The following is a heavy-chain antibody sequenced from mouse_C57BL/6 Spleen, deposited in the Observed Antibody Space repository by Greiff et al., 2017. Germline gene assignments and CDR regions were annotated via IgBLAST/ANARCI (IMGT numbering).Heavy chain of an antibody. Sequence: VQLKESGGGLVQPKGSLKLSCAASGFTFNTYAMHWVRQAPGKGLEWVARIRRKSSNYATYYADSVKDRFTISRDDSQSMLYLQMNNLKTEDTAMYYCVRDATAQAVYYWGQGTTLTVSS. CDR1: GFTFNTYA. CDR2: IRRKSSNYAT. CDR3: VRDATAQAVYY. J-gene: IGHJ2*01. V-gene: IGHV10-3*01. D-gene: IGHD3-2*02.